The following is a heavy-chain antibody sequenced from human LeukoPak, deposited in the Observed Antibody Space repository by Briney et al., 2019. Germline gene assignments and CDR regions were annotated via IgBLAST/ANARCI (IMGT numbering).Heavy chain of an antibody. Sequence: PGGSLRLSRAPSGFTFSSYSMNWVRQAPGKGLEWVSSISSSSSYIYYADSVKGRFTISRDNAKNSLYLQMNSLRAEDTAVYYCARGTISQSEYFDYWGQGTLVTVSS. CDR2: ISSSSSYI. J-gene: IGHJ4*02. D-gene: IGHD3-9*01. V-gene: IGHV3-21*01. CDR1: GFTFSSYS. CDR3: ARGTISQSEYFDY.